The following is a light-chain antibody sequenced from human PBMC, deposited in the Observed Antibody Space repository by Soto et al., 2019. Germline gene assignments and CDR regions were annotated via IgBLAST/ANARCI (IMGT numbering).Light chain of an antibody. V-gene: IGKV3-15*01. Sequence: EIVMTQSPATLSVPPGERATLSCMASQSVSSRLAWYQQKPGQGPRLLIYDASTRATGIPARFSGSGSGTEFTLTISSLQSEDFAIYYCQHFTQWPYTFGQGTKLEIK. CDR2: DAS. J-gene: IGKJ2*01. CDR1: QSVSSR. CDR3: QHFTQWPYT.